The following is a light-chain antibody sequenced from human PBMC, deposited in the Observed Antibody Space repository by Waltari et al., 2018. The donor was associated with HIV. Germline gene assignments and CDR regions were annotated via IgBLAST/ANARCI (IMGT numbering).Light chain of an antibody. CDR3: AAWDDSLNGVV. J-gene: IGLJ2*01. Sequence: QSVLTQPPSASGTPGQRVTISCSGSSSHIGSNTVNWCQQLPGTAPKLLIYRNNQRPSGGPDRFSGSKSGTSASLAISGLQSEDEADYYCAAWDDSLNGVVFGGGTKLTVL. CDR1: SSHIGSNT. CDR2: RNN. V-gene: IGLV1-44*01.